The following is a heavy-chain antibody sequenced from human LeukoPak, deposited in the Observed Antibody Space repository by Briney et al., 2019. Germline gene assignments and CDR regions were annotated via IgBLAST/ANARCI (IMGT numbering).Heavy chain of an antibody. Sequence: GGSLRLSCAGSGFIFSDFYMNWVRQAPGKGLEWLAYITPSGSYTAYGDSVKGRFVVSRDNTKDSVYLQMNSLRAEDTAMYFCASDQVPGVFDYWGQGARVTVS. J-gene: IGHJ4*02. CDR3: ASDQVPGVFDY. V-gene: IGHV3-11*05. CDR1: GFIFSDFY. CDR2: ITPSGSYT.